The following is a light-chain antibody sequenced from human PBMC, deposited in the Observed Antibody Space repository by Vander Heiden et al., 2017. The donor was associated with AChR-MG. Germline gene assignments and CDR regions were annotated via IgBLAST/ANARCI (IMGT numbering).Light chain of an antibody. V-gene: IGKV1-5*03. Sequence: DIQMTQSPSTLSASVGDRVTITCRASQNLGNWLAWYQQRPGKAPKLLIFKTSNLENGVPSRFSGSGSGTEFTLTIDGLQPDDFATYYCQPDNFSSRTFGQETKVDIK. CDR1: QNLGNW. CDR2: KTS. J-gene: IGKJ1*01. CDR3: QPDNFSSRT.